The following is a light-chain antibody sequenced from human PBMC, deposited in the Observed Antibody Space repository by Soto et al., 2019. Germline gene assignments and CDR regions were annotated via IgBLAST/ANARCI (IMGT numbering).Light chain of an antibody. V-gene: IGLV3-25*03. CDR3: QSADSSGTYVV. CDR1: ALPNQY. CDR2: KDS. Sequence: SYELTQPPSVSVSPGQTARITCSGDALPNQYAYWYQQKPGQAPVLVIYKDSERPSGIPERFSGSSSGTTVTLTISGVQAEDEADDYCQSADSSGTYVVFGGGTKLTVL. J-gene: IGLJ2*01.